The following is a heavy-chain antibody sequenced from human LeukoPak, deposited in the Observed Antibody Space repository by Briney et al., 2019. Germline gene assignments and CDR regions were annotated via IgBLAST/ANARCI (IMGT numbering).Heavy chain of an antibody. CDR3: AREGDYYGPGSHYGGAFDP. J-gene: IGHJ5*02. D-gene: IGHD3-10*01. CDR1: GGSVITTHW. Sequence: SETLTLTCTISGGSVITTHWWNWVRQSPGKGLEWIGEIYHSGRANYNPSLGNRVTISVDKSKNHLSLKLTSVTAADTAVYYCAREGDYYGPGSHYGGAFDPWGQGTLVIVSS. CDR2: IYHSGRA. V-gene: IGHV4/OR15-8*01.